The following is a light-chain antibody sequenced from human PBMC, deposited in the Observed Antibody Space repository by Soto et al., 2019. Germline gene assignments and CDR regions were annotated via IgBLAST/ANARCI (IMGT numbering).Light chain of an antibody. V-gene: IGKV3-20*01. CDR1: QSVSSSY. Sequence: EIVLTQSPCALSLSPGERATLSCRASQSVSSSYLAWYQQKPGQAPRLLIYGASSRATGIPDRFSGSGSGTDFTLTISRLEPEDFAVYYCQQFSSYPLTFGGGTKVDIK. J-gene: IGKJ4*01. CDR3: QQFSSYPLT. CDR2: GAS.